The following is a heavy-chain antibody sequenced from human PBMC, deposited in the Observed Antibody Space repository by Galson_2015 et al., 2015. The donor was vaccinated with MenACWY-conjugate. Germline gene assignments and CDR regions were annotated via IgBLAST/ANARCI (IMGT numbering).Heavy chain of an antibody. D-gene: IGHD2-2*01. V-gene: IGHV3-49*03. CDR3: TRPDHRYCSRTNCPFYH. J-gene: IGHJ4*02. Sequence: SLRLSCATSGFAFGDDLKGWFRQAPGKGLEWVGYIQSKNYGANTQYAASVKDRFTISRDDSRSIAYLQMNSLKTEDTAVYYCTRPDHRYCSRTNCPFYHWGQGTLVTVSS. CDR1: GFAFGDDL. CDR2: IQSKNYGANT.